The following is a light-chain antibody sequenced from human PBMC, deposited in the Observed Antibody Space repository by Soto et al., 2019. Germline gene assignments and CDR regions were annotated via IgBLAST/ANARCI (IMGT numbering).Light chain of an antibody. CDR2: GNS. CDR1: SSNIGAGYD. Sequence: QSVLTQPPSVSGAPGQRVTISRTGSSSNIGAGYDVHWYQQLPGTAPKLLIYGNSNRPSGVPDRFSGSKSGTSASLAITGLQAADEADYYCQSYDSSLSGSVFGGGTKLTVL. V-gene: IGLV1-40*01. CDR3: QSYDSSLSGSV. J-gene: IGLJ3*02.